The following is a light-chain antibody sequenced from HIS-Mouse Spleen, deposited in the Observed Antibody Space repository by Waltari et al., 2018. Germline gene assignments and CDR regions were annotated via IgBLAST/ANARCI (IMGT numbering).Light chain of an antibody. V-gene: IGKV1-5*03. CDR2: KAS. J-gene: IGKJ1*01. Sequence: DIQMTQSPSTLSASVGDRVTITCRASQSISSWLAWYQQKPGKAPKLLIYKASSLESGVPSMFSGSGSGTECTLTISSLQPDDFATYYCQQYNSYSWTFGQGTKVEIK. CDR3: QQYNSYSWT. CDR1: QSISSW.